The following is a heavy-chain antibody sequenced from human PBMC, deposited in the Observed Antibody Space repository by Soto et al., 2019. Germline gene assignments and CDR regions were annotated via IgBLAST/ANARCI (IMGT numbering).Heavy chain of an antibody. J-gene: IGHJ4*02. V-gene: IGHV3-21*06. Sequence: PGGSLRLSCAASGFTFSYYTVHWVRRAPGKGLEWVSSISGIRDDIRYADSVKGRFTISRDNAKTSLYLQMNSLTAEDTAVYYCAREGVHNYNEYYFDYWGQGTLVTVSS. CDR3: AREGVHNYNEYYFDY. D-gene: IGHD3-22*01. CDR1: GFTFSYYT. CDR2: ISGIRDDI.